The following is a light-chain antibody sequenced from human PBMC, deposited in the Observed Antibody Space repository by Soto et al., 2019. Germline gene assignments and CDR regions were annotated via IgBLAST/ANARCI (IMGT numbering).Light chain of an antibody. J-gene: IGKJ5*01. CDR1: QSISSW. CDR2: DAS. Sequence: DIQMTQSPSTLSASVGDRVTITCRASQSISSWLAWYQQKPGKAPKLLIYDASSLESGVPSRFSGSGSGTEFTLTISSLQPEDFATYYCQQNYNTPITFGQGTRLEIK. CDR3: QQNYNTPIT. V-gene: IGKV1-5*01.